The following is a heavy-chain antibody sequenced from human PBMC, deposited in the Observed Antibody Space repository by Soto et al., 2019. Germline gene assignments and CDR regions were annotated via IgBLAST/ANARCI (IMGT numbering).Heavy chain of an antibody. CDR1: GGSISSYY. Sequence: PSETLSLTCTVSGGSISSYYWSWIRQPPGKGLEWIGYIYYSGSTNYNPSLKSRVTISVDTSKNQFSLKLSSVTAADTAVYYCARGIREYYYDSSGTTYNGFDPWGQGTLVTVSS. CDR3: ARGIREYYYDSSGTTYNGFDP. D-gene: IGHD3-22*01. J-gene: IGHJ5*02. V-gene: IGHV4-59*01. CDR2: IYYSGST.